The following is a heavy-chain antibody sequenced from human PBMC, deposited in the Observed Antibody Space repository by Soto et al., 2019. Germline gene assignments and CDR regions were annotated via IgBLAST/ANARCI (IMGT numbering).Heavy chain of an antibody. CDR3: ARDRRSGLAVVADYYYYGMDV. D-gene: IGHD2-15*01. J-gene: IGHJ6*02. V-gene: IGHV1-69*06. Sequence: SVKVSCKASGGTFSSYAISCVLQSPVQGLDWMGGIIPIFGTANYAQKFQGRVTITADKSTSTAYMELSSLRSEDTAVYYCARDRRSGLAVVADYYYYGMDVWGQGTTVTVSS. CDR1: GGTFSSYA. CDR2: IIPIFGTA.